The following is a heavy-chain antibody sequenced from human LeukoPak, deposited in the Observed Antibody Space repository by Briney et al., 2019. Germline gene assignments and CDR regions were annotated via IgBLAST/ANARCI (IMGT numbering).Heavy chain of an antibody. CDR3: ARSFWCGESPLDY. V-gene: IGHV4-31*03. Sequence: SETLSLTCTVSGGSISSGTYYWSWIRQHPGKGLEWIGYIYYIGSTYYNPSLKSRVTISVDTSKNQFSLKLSSVTAADTAVYCCARSFWCGESPLDYWGQGTLVTVSS. CDR2: IYYIGST. J-gene: IGHJ4*02. CDR1: GGSISSGTYY. D-gene: IGHD3-10*01.